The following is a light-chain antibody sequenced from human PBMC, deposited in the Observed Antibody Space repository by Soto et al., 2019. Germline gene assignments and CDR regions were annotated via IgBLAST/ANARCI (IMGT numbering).Light chain of an antibody. CDR2: EVT. Sequence: QSALTQPASVSGSPGQAITISCAGTSSDIGSYDFVSWHQQHPGKAPKLIIYEVTNRPSGVSNRFSGSKSGNTASLTISGLQAEDEADYYCSSYTTSSTRVFGPGTKLTVL. J-gene: IGLJ1*01. CDR1: SSDIGSYDF. V-gene: IGLV2-14*01. CDR3: SSYTTSSTRV.